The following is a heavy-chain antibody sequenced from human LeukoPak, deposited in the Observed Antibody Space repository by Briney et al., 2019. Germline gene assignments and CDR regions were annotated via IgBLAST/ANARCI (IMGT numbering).Heavy chain of an antibody. V-gene: IGHV4-4*02. CDR2: IYHSGST. J-gene: IGHJ6*02. D-gene: IGHD4-23*01. CDR3: ARVSVAPYYYYGMDV. CDR1: GGSISRSNW. Sequence: SETLSLTCAVSGGSISRSNWWSWVRQPPGKGLEWIGEIYHSGSTNCNPSLKSRVTISADKSKNQFSLKLTSVTAADTAVYYCARVSVAPYYYYGMDVWGQGTTVTVSS.